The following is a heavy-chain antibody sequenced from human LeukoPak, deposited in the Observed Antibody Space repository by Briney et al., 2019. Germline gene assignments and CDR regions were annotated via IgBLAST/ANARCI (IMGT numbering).Heavy chain of an antibody. CDR1: GVSFRTHA. V-gene: IGHV3-23*01. CDR3: VDFSSWNFDL. CDR2: ISGSGVKT. D-gene: IGHD6-13*01. Sequence: PGGSLRLSCAVSGVSFRTHAMNWVRQAPGKGLEWVSAISGSGVKTYYADSVTGRFTISRDNSQNMLYLQMNYLRPEDTATYYCVDFSSWNFDLWGQGTRVTVSS. J-gene: IGHJ5*02.